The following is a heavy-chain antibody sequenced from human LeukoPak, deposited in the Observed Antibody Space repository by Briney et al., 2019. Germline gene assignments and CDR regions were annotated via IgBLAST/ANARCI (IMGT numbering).Heavy chain of an antibody. CDR2: IKSKADGGTT. J-gene: IGHJ2*01. CDR3: TTGLTYYYGSGSHEDFDL. D-gene: IGHD3-10*01. CDR1: GFTFSNAW. V-gene: IGHV3-15*01. Sequence: GGSLRIFCAASGFTFSNAWMSWVRQAPGKGLEGVGRIKSKADGGTTDYAAPVKGRFTISRDDSKNTLYLQMNRLKTEDTAVYYCTTGLTYYYGSGSHEDFDLWGRGTLVTVSS.